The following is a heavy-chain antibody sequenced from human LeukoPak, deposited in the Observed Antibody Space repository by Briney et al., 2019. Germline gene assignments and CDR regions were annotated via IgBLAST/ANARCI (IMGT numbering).Heavy chain of an antibody. Sequence: GASVKVSCKASGYTFISYGISWVRQAPGQGLEWMGWISGYNGNTNYAQKFQGRVTMTTDTSTSTAYMELRSLRSDDTAVYYCARADSGNYGFDYWGQGTLVTVSS. CDR3: ARADSGNYGFDY. CDR2: ISGYNGNT. D-gene: IGHD1-26*01. J-gene: IGHJ4*02. V-gene: IGHV1-18*01. CDR1: GYTFISYG.